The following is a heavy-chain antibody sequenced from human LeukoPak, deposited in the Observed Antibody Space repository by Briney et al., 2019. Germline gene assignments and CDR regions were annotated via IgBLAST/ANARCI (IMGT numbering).Heavy chain of an antibody. Sequence: SETLSLTCAVSGGSISSSSYYWGWIRQPPGKGLEWIGSMYYSGSTYYNPSLKSRVTISVDTSKNQFSLNVSSVTAADTAVYYCARVDGSITIFGVAPLRCWGQGTLVTVSS. CDR3: ARVDGSITIFGVAPLRC. D-gene: IGHD3-3*01. J-gene: IGHJ4*02. V-gene: IGHV4-39*07. CDR1: GGSISSSSYY. CDR2: MYYSGST.